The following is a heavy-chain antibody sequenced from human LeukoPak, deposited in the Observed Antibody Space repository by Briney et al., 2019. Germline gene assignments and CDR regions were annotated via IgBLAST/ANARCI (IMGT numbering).Heavy chain of an antibody. V-gene: IGHV4-34*01. CDR2: INHSGST. Sequence: PSETLSLTCAVYGGSSSGYYWSWIRQPPGKGLERIGEINHSGSTNYNPSLKSRVTISVDTSKNQFSLKLSSVTAADTAVYYCARYGDYGDYGDYWGQGTLVTVFS. D-gene: IGHD4-17*01. J-gene: IGHJ4*02. CDR3: ARYGDYGDYGDY. CDR1: GGSSSGYY.